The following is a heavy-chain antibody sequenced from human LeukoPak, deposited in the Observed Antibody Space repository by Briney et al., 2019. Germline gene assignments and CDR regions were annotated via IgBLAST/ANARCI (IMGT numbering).Heavy chain of an antibody. D-gene: IGHD3-22*01. J-gene: IGHJ4*02. Sequence: GGSLRLSCAASGFTFSRYWVSWVRQAPGNGLEWVANIKQDGSEKYYVDSVKGRFTISRDDAKNSLYLQMNSLRAEDTAVYYCARVGDSTGQAFDYWGQGTLVTVSS. CDR1: GFTFSRYW. CDR3: ARVGDSTGQAFDY. V-gene: IGHV3-7*03. CDR2: IKQDGSEK.